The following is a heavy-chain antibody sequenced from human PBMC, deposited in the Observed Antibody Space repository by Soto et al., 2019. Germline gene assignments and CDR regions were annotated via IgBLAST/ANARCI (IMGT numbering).Heavy chain of an antibody. CDR3: AIHARVGSWYVP. J-gene: IGHJ5*02. CDR1: GGSISSSSYY. Sequence: PSETLSLTCTVSGGSISSSSYYWGWIRQPPGKGLEWIGSIYYSGSTYYNPSLKSRVTISVDTSKNQFSLKLSSVTAADTAVYYCAIHARVGSWYVPWFHRTRVTV. CDR2: IYYSGST. V-gene: IGHV4-39*01. D-gene: IGHD3-10*01.